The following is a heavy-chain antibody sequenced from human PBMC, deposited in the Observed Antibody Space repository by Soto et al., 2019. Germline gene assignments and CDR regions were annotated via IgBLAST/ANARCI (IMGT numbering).Heavy chain of an antibody. V-gene: IGHV1-18*01. CDR3: ARGHDYGDYPPYYGMDV. J-gene: IGHJ6*02. D-gene: IGHD4-17*01. Sequence: QVQLVQSGAEVKKPGASVKVSCKASGYTFTSYGISWVRQAPGQGLEWMGWISAYNGNTNYAQKLQGRVTMTTETSTSTAYMELRSLRSDDTAVYYCARGHDYGDYPPYYGMDVWGQGTTVTVSS. CDR1: GYTFTSYG. CDR2: ISAYNGNT.